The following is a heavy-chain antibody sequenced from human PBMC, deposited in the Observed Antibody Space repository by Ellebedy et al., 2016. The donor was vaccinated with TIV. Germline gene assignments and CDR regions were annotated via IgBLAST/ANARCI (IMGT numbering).Heavy chain of an antibody. D-gene: IGHD7-27*01. CDR3: ARGMKLGIVWYYFDY. CDR2: ISAYNGNT. CDR1: GYTFSSYG. J-gene: IGHJ4*02. V-gene: IGHV1-18*01. Sequence: AASVKVSCQASGYTFSSYGMSWVRQPPGQGLEWMGWISAYNGNTNYAQKLQGRVTMTTDTSTSTAYMELRSLRSDDTAVYYCARGMKLGIVWYYFDYWGQGTLVTVSS.